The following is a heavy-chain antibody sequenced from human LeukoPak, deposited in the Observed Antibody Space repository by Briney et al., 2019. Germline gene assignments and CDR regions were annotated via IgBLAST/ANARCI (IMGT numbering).Heavy chain of an antibody. D-gene: IGHD2-15*01. Sequence: GGSLRLSCAASGFTFDDYTMHWVRQAPGKGVEWVSLISWDGGSTYYADSVKGRFTISRDNSKNSLYLQMNSLRTEDTALYYCAKATQGWGQLSGSYFDYWGQGTLVTVSS. J-gene: IGHJ4*02. CDR3: AKATQGWGQLSGSYFDY. CDR2: ISWDGGST. CDR1: GFTFDDYT. V-gene: IGHV3-43*01.